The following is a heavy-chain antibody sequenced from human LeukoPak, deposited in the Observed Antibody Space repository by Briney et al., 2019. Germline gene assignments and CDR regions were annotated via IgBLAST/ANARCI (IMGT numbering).Heavy chain of an antibody. CDR1: GGSISGSNFY. D-gene: IGHD2-2*01. CDR2: IDYSGST. Sequence: SETLSLTRAVSGGSISGSNFYWGWIRQPPGKGLEWIGSIDYSGSTYYNPSLKSRVTISVDTSKNQFSLKLSSVTAADTAVYYCARRGNYQLLGGHYYYYGMDVWGQGTTVTVSS. J-gene: IGHJ6*02. CDR3: ARRGNYQLLGGHYYYYGMDV. V-gene: IGHV4-39*01.